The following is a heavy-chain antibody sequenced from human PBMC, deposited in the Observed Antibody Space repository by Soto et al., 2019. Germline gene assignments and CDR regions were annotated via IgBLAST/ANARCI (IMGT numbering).Heavy chain of an antibody. CDR3: TRVRVVAVMDV. V-gene: IGHV3-48*03. CDR1: GFTFSSYE. Sequence: EVQLVESGGGLVQPGGSLRLSCAASGFTFSSYEMNWVRQAPGKGLEWVSYISSSGSTIYYADSVKGRFTISRDNAKNSLYLQMNSLRAEDTAVYYCTRVRVVAVMDVWGQGTTVTVSS. CDR2: ISSSGSTI. J-gene: IGHJ6*02. D-gene: IGHD2-15*01.